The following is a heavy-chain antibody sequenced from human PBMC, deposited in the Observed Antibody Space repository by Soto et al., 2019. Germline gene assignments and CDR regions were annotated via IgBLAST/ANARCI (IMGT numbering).Heavy chain of an antibody. CDR3: ARRARLRYFYYMDV. Sequence: GGSLRLSCAASGFTFSDYYMSWIRQAPGKGLEWVSYISSIGSTIYYADSVKGRFTISRDNAKNSLYMQMNSLRAEDTAVYYCARRARLRYFYYMDVWGKGTTVTVSS. CDR2: ISSIGSTI. J-gene: IGHJ6*03. V-gene: IGHV3-11*01. CDR1: GFTFSDYY. D-gene: IGHD4-17*01.